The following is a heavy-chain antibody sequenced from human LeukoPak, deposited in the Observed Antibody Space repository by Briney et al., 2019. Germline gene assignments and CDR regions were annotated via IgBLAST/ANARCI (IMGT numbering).Heavy chain of an antibody. V-gene: IGHV1-3*01. D-gene: IGHD3-10*01. J-gene: IGHJ4*02. CDR1: GYTFTTYT. CDR2: INAGNGNT. CDR3: AFRGVSDDFDY. Sequence: ASVKVSCKASGYTFTTYTMHWVRQAPGQRLEWMGWINAGNGNTKFSQKFQGRVTITRDTSASTGYMELSSLRSEDPAVYYCAFRGVSDDFDYWGQATLVTVPS.